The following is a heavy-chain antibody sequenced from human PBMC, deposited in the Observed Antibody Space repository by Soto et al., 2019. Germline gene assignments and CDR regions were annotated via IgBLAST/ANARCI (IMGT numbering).Heavy chain of an antibody. CDR1: SGSFSGYY. CDR2: ISHSGST. Sequence: QVQLQQWGAGLLKPSETLSLRCVVNSGSFSGYYWTWIRQTPGKGLEWIGEISHSGSTNYNPSLMSRFTMAADTSKKQFSPILRSVTAADTALYFCARGYASSRRYLPLLDYWGQGPLVTVSS. CDR3: ARGYASSRRYLPLLDY. V-gene: IGHV4-34*01. D-gene: IGHD3-16*02. J-gene: IGHJ4*02.